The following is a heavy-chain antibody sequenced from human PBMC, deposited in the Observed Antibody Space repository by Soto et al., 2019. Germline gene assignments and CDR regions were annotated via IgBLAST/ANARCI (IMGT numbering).Heavy chain of an antibody. D-gene: IGHD1-7*01. CDR3: ARDPLRSWNYDPDEGRRSFDP. CDR2: ISAFNGNT. V-gene: IGHV1-18*01. CDR1: GYTFTSYG. J-gene: IGHJ5*02. Sequence: GASVKVSCKASGYTFTSYGISWVRQAPGQGLEWMGWISAFNGNTNYAQKLQGRVTMTTDTSTSTAYMELRSLRSDDTAVYYCARDPLRSWNYDPDEGRRSFDPWGQGTLVTVS.